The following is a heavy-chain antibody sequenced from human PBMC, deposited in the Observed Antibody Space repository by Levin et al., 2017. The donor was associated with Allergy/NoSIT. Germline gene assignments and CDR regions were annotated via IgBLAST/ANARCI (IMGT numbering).Heavy chain of an antibody. CDR1: GYSVTNHA. CDR2: LNAGSGKT. CDR3: ATTIIPAARGLTDY. D-gene: IGHD2-2*01. Sequence: GESLKISCKASGYSVTNHAMQWVRQAPGQSLEWMGWLNAGSGKTKYSQKFQARITIAWDTSASAAYMELSSLRSEDTAVYYCATTIIPAARGLTDYWGQGTLVTVSS. J-gene: IGHJ4*02. V-gene: IGHV1-3*01.